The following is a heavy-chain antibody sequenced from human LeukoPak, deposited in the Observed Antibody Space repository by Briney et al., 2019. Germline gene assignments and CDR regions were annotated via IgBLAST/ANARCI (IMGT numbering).Heavy chain of an antibody. CDR3: ARGSAVAGTTFDY. D-gene: IGHD6-19*01. CDR1: GGSFSGYY. V-gene: IGHV4-34*01. J-gene: IGHJ4*02. CDR2: INHSGST. Sequence: PSETLSLTCAVYGGSFSGYYWSWIRQPPGKGLEWIGEINHSGSTNYNPSLKSRVTISVDTSENQFSLKLSSVTAADTAVYYCARGSAVAGTTFDYWGQGTLVTASS.